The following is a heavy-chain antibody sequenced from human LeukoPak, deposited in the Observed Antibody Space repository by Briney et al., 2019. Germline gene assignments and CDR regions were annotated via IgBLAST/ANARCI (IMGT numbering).Heavy chain of an antibody. Sequence: GGSLRLSCAASGFTVSSNYMSWVRQAPGKGLEWVSVIYSGGSTYYADSVKGRFTISRDNSKNTLYLQMNSLRAEDTAVYYCARAGQSGSYWDAFDIWGQGTMVTVSS. D-gene: IGHD1-26*01. CDR2: IYSGGST. V-gene: IGHV3-66*01. CDR3: ARAGQSGSYWDAFDI. CDR1: GFTVSSNY. J-gene: IGHJ3*02.